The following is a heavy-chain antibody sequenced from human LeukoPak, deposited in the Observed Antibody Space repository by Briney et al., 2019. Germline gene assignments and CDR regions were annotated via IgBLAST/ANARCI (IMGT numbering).Heavy chain of an antibody. CDR3: AADRIGTYCSGGGCYSIYYGMDV. D-gene: IGHD2-15*01. V-gene: IGHV1-58*02. Sequence: SVTVSSKAPGFTFTISAMQWVRQARGQRREWIGWIVVGSGETNYAQKFQERVTITRDMSTSTAYMELRSLRSEDTAVYYCAADRIGTYCSGGGCYSIYYGMDVWGQGTTVTVSS. J-gene: IGHJ6*02. CDR2: IVVGSGET. CDR1: GFTFTISA.